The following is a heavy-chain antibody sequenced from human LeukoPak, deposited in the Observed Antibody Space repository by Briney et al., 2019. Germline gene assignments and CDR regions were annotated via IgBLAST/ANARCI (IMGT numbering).Heavy chain of an antibody. CDR2: IRPMNSDV. D-gene: IGHD3-16*01. V-gene: IGHV5-51*01. Sequence: GESLKISCKGSGYNFNTYWVAWVRQLPGKGLEWMGIIRPMNSDVRYSPSFQGQVTISADKSISTAYLQWSSLKASDTAMYYCATATRGWGYFDYWGQGTLVTVSS. J-gene: IGHJ4*02. CDR3: ATATRGWGYFDY. CDR1: GYNFNTYW.